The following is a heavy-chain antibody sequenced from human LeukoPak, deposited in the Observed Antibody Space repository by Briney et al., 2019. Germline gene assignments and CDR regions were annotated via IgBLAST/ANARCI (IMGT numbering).Heavy chain of an antibody. CDR1: GFTFSSYA. CDR2: ISGSGGST. D-gene: IGHD3-22*01. V-gene: IGHV3-23*01. CDR3: AKDRGSWYDSSGYYSYYYYYMDV. Sequence: GGSLRLSCAASGFTFSSYAMSWVRQAPGKGLEWVSVISGSGGSTYYADSVKGRFTISRDNSKNTLYLQMNSLRAEDTAVYYCAKDRGSWYDSSGYYSYYYYYMDVWGKGTTVTVSS. J-gene: IGHJ6*03.